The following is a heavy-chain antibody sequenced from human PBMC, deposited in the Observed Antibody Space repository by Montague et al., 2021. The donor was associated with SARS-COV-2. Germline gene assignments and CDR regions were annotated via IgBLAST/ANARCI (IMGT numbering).Heavy chain of an antibody. CDR2: IDYGGST. CDR3: AAHSSGGCSSSSVVYVWFDL. CDR1: GGSISSSSYY. J-gene: IGHJ5*02. V-gene: IGHV4-39*01. D-gene: IGHD2-2*01. Sequence: SETLSLTCTVSGGSISSSSYYWGWIRQPPGKGLEWIGSIDYGGSTYYXPSVKSRVTISVDTSKNHFSLKLSSVTAADTAVYFCAAHSSGGCSSSSVVYVWFDLWGQGTMVTVSS.